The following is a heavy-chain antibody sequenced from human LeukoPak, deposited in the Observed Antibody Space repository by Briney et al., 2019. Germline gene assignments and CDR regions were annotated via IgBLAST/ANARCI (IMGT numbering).Heavy chain of an antibody. CDR3: AKDHTDYDILTGSTPGFDY. D-gene: IGHD3-9*01. V-gene: IGHV3-21*04. Sequence: PGGSLRLSCAASGFIFSSYSMNWVRQAPGKGLEWVSSISSSSSYIFYADSVKGRFTISRDNAKNSLYLQMNSLRAEDTAFYYCAKDHTDYDILTGSTPGFDYWGQGTLVTVSS. CDR1: GFIFSSYS. J-gene: IGHJ4*02. CDR2: ISSSSSYI.